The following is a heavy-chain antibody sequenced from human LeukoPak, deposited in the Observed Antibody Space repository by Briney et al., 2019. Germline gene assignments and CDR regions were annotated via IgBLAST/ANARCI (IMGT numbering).Heavy chain of an antibody. J-gene: IGHJ4*02. D-gene: IGHD3-16*02. CDR1: GYAINSGYY. CDR2: IYHTGST. CDR3: ARDKDDYVWGTYRW. Sequence: PSETLSLTCSLSGYAINSGYYWGSLRLSPGKGPVPFGSIYHTGSTDYNPSLKGRLTISVDMSKNQFSLNLRSVTAADTAVYYCARDKDDYVWGTYRWWGQGMLVTVSS. V-gene: IGHV4-38-2*02.